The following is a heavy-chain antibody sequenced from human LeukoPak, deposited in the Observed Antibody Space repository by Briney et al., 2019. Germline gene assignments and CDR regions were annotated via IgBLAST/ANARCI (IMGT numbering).Heavy chain of an antibody. Sequence: GGSLRLSCAASGFTFSSYAMHWVRQAPGKGLEWLAVISYDGSNKYYADSAKGRFTISRDNSKNTLYLQMNSLRAEDTAVYYCARGRGGRGPFLTGYPVDYWGQGTLVTVSS. CDR1: GFTFSSYA. CDR2: ISYDGSNK. D-gene: IGHD3-9*01. CDR3: ARGRGGRGPFLTGYPVDY. J-gene: IGHJ4*02. V-gene: IGHV3-30-3*01.